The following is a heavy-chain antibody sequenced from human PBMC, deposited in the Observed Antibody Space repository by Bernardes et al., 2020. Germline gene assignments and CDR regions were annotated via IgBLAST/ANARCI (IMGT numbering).Heavy chain of an antibody. CDR2: ISGSGGST. CDR3: AKDGYSGYDAFDY. D-gene: IGHD5-12*01. V-gene: IGHV3-23*01. Sequence: GWSLRLSCAASGFTFSSYAMSWVRQAPGKGLEWVSAISGSGGSTYYADSVKGRFTISRDNSKNTLYLQMNSLRAEDTAVYYCAKDGYSGYDAFDYWGQGTLVTVSS. CDR1: GFTFSSYA. J-gene: IGHJ4*02.